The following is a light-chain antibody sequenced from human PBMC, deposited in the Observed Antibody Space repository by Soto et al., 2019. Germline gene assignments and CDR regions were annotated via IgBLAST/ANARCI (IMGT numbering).Light chain of an antibody. CDR3: QQRKSWPPLT. CDR1: QSVSSY. J-gene: IGKJ4*01. V-gene: IGKV3-11*01. CDR2: DAT. Sequence: EIVLPQSPATLSLSPAARATPSCRASQSVSSYLAWYQHKPGQAHRLLIYDATNRATGIPRRFSGRGCGTDFTLTISSLQPEDLAVYYGQQRKSWPPLTVGGVTKVEIK.